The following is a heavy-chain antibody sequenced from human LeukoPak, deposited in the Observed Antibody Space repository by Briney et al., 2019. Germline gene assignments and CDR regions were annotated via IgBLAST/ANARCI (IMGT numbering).Heavy chain of an antibody. V-gene: IGHV5-51*01. CDR1: GYSFTSYW. CDR3: ARHADPDYYDSSGYGFDY. CDR2: IYPGDSDT. D-gene: IGHD3-22*01. Sequence: GESLKISCKGSGYSFTSYWIGWVRQMPGKGLEWMGIIYPGDSDTRYSPSSQGQVTISADKSISTAYLQWSSLKASDTAMYYCARHADPDYYDSSGYGFDYWGQGTLVTVSS. J-gene: IGHJ4*02.